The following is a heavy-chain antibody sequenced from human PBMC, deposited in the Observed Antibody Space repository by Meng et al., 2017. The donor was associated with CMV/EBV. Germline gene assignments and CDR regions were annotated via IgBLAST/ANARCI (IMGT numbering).Heavy chain of an antibody. J-gene: IGHJ6*02. CDR1: GFTFSSYA. CDR2: ISYDGSNK. V-gene: IGHV3-30-3*01. CDR3: ARSDCSSTSCYNYYYYGMDV. D-gene: IGHD2-2*02. Sequence: GESLKISCAASGFTFSSYAMHWVRQAPGKGLEWVAVISYDGSNKYYADSVKGRFTISRDNSKNTLYLQMNSLRAEDTAVYYCARSDCSSTSCYNYYYYGMDVWGQGTTVPSP.